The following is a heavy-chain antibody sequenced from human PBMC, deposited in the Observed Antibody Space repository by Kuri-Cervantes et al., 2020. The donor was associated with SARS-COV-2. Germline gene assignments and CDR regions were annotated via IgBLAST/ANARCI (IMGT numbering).Heavy chain of an antibody. V-gene: IGHV3-33*01. D-gene: IGHD6-19*01. CDR3: ARVSYSSGWSQIDY. CDR1: GFTFSSYG. J-gene: IGHJ4*02. Sequence: GESLKISCAASGFTFSSYGMHWVRQAPGKGLEWVAVIWYDGGNKYYADSVKGRFTISRDNSKNTLYLQMSSLRAEDTAVYYCARVSYSSGWSQIDYWGQGTLVTVSS. CDR2: IWYDGGNK.